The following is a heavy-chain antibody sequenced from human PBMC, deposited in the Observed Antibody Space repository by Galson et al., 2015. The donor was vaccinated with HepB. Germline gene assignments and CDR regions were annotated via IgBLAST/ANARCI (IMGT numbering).Heavy chain of an antibody. CDR1: GYTFTSHW. CDR2: INPSGGST. CDR3: ARDNSDGSTGTTWWWFDP. D-gene: IGHD1-1*01. Sequence: SVKVSCKASGYTFTSHWMHWVRQAPGQGLEWMGVINPSGGSTTYAQKFQGRVTMTRDTSTSTDYMELSSLRSEDTAVYYCARDNSDGSTGTTWWWFDPWGQGTLVTVSS. V-gene: IGHV1-46*03. J-gene: IGHJ5*02.